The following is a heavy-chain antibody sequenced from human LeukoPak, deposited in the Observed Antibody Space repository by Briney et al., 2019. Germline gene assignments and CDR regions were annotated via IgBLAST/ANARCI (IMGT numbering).Heavy chain of an antibody. V-gene: IGHV3-23*01. CDR3: AKTPKSILTGYYYGMDV. D-gene: IGHD3-9*01. CDR1: GFTFSSYA. Sequence: GGSLRLSCAASGFTFSSYAMSWVRQAPGKGLEWVSAISGSGGSTYYADSVKGRFTISRDNSKNTLYLQMNSLRAEDTAVYYCAKTPKSILTGYYYGMDVWGQGTTVTVSS. CDR2: ISGSGGST. J-gene: IGHJ6*02.